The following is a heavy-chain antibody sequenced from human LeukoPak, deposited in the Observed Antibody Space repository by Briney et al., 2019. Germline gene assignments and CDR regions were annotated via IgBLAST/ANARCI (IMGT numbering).Heavy chain of an antibody. CDR1: GGSFSGYY. CDR3: ARGAEWTRAIYYFDY. D-gene: IGHD1-14*01. CDR2: INHSGST. V-gene: IGHV4-34*01. Sequence: MPSETLSLTCAVYGGSFSGYYWSWIRQPPGKGLEWIGEINHSGSTNYNPSLKSRVTISVDTSKNQFSLKLSSVTAADTAVYYCARGAEWTRAIYYFDYWGQGTLVTVSS. J-gene: IGHJ4*02.